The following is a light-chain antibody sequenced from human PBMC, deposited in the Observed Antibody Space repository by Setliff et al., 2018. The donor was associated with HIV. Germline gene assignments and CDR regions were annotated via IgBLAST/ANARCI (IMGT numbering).Light chain of an antibody. J-gene: IGLJ1*01. CDR3: SSYAITNTLP. CDR1: ISDVGRYNY. Sequence: QSVLTQPASVSGSPGQSVAISCTGTISDVGRYNYVSWYQQHPGKAPKLIIYGVTNRPSGVSNRFSGSKSGNTASLTISGLQAEDEADYYCSSYAITNTLPFGTGTKVTVL. V-gene: IGLV2-14*01. CDR2: GVT.